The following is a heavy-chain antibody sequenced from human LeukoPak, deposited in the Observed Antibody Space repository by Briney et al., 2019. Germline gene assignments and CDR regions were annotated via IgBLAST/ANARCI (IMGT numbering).Heavy chain of an antibody. CDR3: ARDIVATIPTVFDH. CDR2: INPNSGGT. Sequence: GASVKVSCKASGYTFTGYYMHWVRQAPGQGLEWMGWINPNSGGTNYAQKFQGRVTMTRDTSISTAYMELSRLRSDDTAVYYCARDIVATIPTVFDHWGQGTLVTVSS. J-gene: IGHJ4*02. D-gene: IGHD5-12*01. V-gene: IGHV1-2*02. CDR1: GYTFTGYY.